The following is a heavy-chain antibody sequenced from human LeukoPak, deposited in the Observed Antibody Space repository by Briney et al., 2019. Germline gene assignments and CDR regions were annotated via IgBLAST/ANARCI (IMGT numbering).Heavy chain of an antibody. CDR3: ARAHYGSGLFDY. J-gene: IGHJ4*02. V-gene: IGHV3-21*01. Sequence: GGSLRLSCAASGFTFSSYSMNWVRQAPGKGLEWVSSISSSSSYIYYADSVKGRLTISRDNAKNSLYLQMNSLRAEDTAVYYCARAHYGSGLFDYWGQGTLVTVSS. CDR2: ISSSSSYI. CDR1: GFTFSSYS. D-gene: IGHD3-10*01.